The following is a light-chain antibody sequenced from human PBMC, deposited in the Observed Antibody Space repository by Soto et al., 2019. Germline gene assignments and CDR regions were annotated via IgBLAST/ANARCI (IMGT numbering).Light chain of an antibody. CDR2: DAS. V-gene: IGKV1-33*01. CDR3: QHYDNLPLT. J-gene: IGKJ4*01. Sequence: DIQMTQSPSSLSAAVGDRVTITCQASQDISNYLNWYQQKPGKAPKLLIYDASNLETGVPSRFSGSGSGTDFTFAISSLQPDYIATYYCQHYDNLPLTFGVGSKVDIK. CDR1: QDISNY.